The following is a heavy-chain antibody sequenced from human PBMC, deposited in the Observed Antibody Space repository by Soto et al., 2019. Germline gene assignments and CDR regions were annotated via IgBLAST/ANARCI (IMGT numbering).Heavy chain of an antibody. CDR1: GFSLSTRGVG. D-gene: IGHD6-13*01. CDR3: VHRRGAASGTNWFDP. Sequence: QIPLKESGPPLVKPTQTLTLTCTFSGFSLSTRGVGVGWIRQPPGKALAWLALIYWDDDKRYSPSLKSRLTSTKDTTKNQGVLTRTNMDPVDTATYYCVHRRGAASGTNWFDPWGQGTLVTVAA. V-gene: IGHV2-5*02. CDR2: IYWDDDK. J-gene: IGHJ5*02.